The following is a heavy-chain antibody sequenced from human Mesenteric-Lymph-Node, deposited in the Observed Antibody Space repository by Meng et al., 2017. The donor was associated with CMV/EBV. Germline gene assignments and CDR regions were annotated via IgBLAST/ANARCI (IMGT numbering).Heavy chain of an antibody. Sequence: GGSLRLSCAASGFSFSSYSMNWVRLAPGKGLEWVATIKHDGGEKYYVDSVKGRFTISRDNAKNSVHLQMNSLRAEDTAVYYCARDQSNYVTYWFDPWGQGTLVTVSS. CDR2: IKHDGGEK. D-gene: IGHD4-11*01. V-gene: IGHV3-7*01. J-gene: IGHJ5*02. CDR3: ARDQSNYVTYWFDP. CDR1: GFSFSSYS.